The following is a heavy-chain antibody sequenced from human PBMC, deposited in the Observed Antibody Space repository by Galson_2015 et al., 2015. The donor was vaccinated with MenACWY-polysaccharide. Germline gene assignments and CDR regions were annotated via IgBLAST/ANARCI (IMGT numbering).Heavy chain of an antibody. CDR3: ARDGDDQRPPDTYDI. CDR1: QLTFSSYP. CDR2: IGGRTTNT. J-gene: IGHJ3*02. V-gene: IGHV3-23*01. D-gene: IGHD5-18*01. Sequence: SLRLSCAASQLTFSSYPMTWVRQAPGKGLEWVSTIGGRTTNTYYADSVRGRFTISRDDSKNTVYLQMNSLRADDTAVYYCARDGDDQRPPDTYDIWGRGTMVTVSS.